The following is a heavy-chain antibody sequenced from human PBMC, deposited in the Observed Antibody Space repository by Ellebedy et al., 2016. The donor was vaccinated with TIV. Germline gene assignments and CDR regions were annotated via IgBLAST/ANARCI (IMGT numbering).Heavy chain of an antibody. V-gene: IGHV3-23*01. Sequence: GESLKISXAASGFTFSDYAMTWVRQAPGKGLEWVSVILDGNRATYYADSVSGRFTVSRDNSQNTLSLQMDSLRGDDTALYYCARDRATTLDSWGQGTQVTVSS. CDR3: ARDRATTLDS. CDR2: ILDGNRAT. D-gene: IGHD1-1*01. CDR1: GFTFSDYA. J-gene: IGHJ4*02.